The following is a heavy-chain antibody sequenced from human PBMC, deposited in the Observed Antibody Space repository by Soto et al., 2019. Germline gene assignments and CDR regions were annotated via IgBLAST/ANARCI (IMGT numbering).Heavy chain of an antibody. CDR1: GFTFSSYA. CDR3: ARNYDFWSGTSKVGLLYYGIDV. Sequence: GGSLRLSCAASGFTFSSYAMHWVRQAPGKGLEWVAVISYDGSNKYYADSVKGRFTISRDNSKNTLYMQMNSLRAEDTAVYYCARNYDFWSGTSKVGLLYYGIDVWAQGTTVRVSS. D-gene: IGHD3-3*01. J-gene: IGHJ6*02. CDR2: ISYDGSNK. V-gene: IGHV3-30-3*01.